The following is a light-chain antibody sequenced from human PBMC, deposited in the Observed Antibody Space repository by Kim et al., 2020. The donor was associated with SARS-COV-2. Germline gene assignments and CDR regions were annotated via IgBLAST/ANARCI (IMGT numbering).Light chain of an antibody. CDR3: QQYYSYPYS. CDR1: QGISSY. Sequence: SASPGDRVTITCRASQGISSYLAWYQQKPGKAPKLLIYAASTLQSGVPSRFSGSGSGPDFTLTISCLQSEDFATYYCQQYYSYPYSFGQGTKLEI. J-gene: IGKJ2*03. V-gene: IGKV1-8*01. CDR2: AAS.